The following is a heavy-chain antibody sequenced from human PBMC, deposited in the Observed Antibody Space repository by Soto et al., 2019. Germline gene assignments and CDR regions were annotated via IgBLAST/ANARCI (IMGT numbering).Heavy chain of an antibody. J-gene: IGHJ6*03. CDR1: GYTFTSYD. CDR3: ASNPSYCSGGSCYGFSDYYYYYMDV. D-gene: IGHD2-15*01. V-gene: IGHV1-8*01. CDR2: MNPNSGNT. Sequence: ASVKVSCKAAGYTFTSYDINWGRQATGQGLEWMGWMNPNSGNTGYAQKFQGRVTMTRNTSISTAYMELSSLRSEDTAVYYCASNPSYCSGGSCYGFSDYYYYYMDVWGKGTTVTVSS.